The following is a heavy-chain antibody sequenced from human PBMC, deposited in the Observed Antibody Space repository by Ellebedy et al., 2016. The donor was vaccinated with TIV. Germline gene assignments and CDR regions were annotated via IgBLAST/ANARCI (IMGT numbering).Heavy chain of an antibody. CDR2: IYYSGST. CDR1: GGYLRTYY. V-gene: IGHV4-59*12. J-gene: IGHJ4*02. D-gene: IGHD3-10*01. Sequence: GSLRLSXNVSGGYLRTYYWSWIRQSPGKGLEWIGYIYYSGSTGYNPSLKSRVTISVDKSKNQFSLKLRSVTAADTAVYYCARVGDYYGSGSLDYWGRGTLVAVSS. CDR3: ARVGDYYGSGSLDY.